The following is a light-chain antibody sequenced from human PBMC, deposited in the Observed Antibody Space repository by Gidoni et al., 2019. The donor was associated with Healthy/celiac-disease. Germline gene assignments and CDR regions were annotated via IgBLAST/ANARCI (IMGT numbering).Light chain of an antibody. J-gene: IGKJ1*01. Sequence: EIALTKSLGPLSLSPGERATLSCRASQSVSSSYLAWYQQKPGQAPRLLIYGASSRATGIPDRFSGSGSGTDFTLTISRLQPEDFAVYYCQQYSSSWWTFGQGTKVEIK. CDR2: GAS. CDR1: QSVSSSY. CDR3: QQYSSSWWT. V-gene: IGKV3-20*01.